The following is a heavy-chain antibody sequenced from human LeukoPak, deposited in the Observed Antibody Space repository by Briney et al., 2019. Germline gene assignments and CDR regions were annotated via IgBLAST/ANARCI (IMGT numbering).Heavy chain of an antibody. D-gene: IGHD3-9*01. V-gene: IGHV4-59*01. CDR3: ARERYDILTGYLSAPDWFDP. CDR2: IYYSGST. Sequence: SETLSLTCTVSGVSISSYYWSWIRQPPGKGLEWIGYIYYSGSTNYNPSLKSRVTISVDTSKNQFSLKLSSVTAADTAVYYCARERYDILTGYLSAPDWFDPWGQGTLVTVSS. CDR1: GVSISSYY. J-gene: IGHJ5*02.